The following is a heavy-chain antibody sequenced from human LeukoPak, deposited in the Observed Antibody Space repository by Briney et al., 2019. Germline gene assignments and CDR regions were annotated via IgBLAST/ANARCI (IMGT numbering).Heavy chain of an antibody. D-gene: IGHD1-26*01. J-gene: IGHJ4*02. CDR1: GFTFSSYE. CDR2: ISSRGTTI. V-gene: IGHV3-48*03. Sequence: PTGGSLRLSCAASGFTFSSYEMNWVRQAPGKGLEWVSYISSRGTTIYDADSVKGRFTISRDNAKNSLYLQMNSLRAEDTALYYCARDPGHSGSYYYAEEYYFDYWGQGTLVTVSS. CDR3: ARDPGHSGSYYYAEEYYFDY.